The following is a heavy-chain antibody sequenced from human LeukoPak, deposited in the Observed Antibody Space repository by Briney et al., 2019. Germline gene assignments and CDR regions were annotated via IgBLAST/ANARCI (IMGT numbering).Heavy chain of an antibody. Sequence: SVKVSCKASGGTFSSYAISWVRQAPGQGLEWMGRIIPILGIANYAQKFQGRVTITADKSTSTAYMELSSLRSEDTAVYYCARVGIDYENWFDPWGQGTLVTVSS. CDR2: IIPILGIA. D-gene: IGHD4-17*01. J-gene: IGHJ5*02. CDR1: GGTFSSYA. CDR3: ARVGIDYENWFDP. V-gene: IGHV1-69*04.